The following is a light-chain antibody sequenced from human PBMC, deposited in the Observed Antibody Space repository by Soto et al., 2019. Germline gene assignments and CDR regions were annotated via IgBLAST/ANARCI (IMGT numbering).Light chain of an antibody. CDR1: SSNIGGNA. Sequence: QSVLTQPPSASGTPGQRVTISCSGSSSNIGGNAVNWYQQLPGTTPKLLIYSNNQRPSGVPDRFSGSKSGTSASLAISGLQSKDEADYYCAAWDDSLSGYVFGTGTKLTVL. CDR2: SNN. CDR3: AAWDDSLSGYV. J-gene: IGLJ1*01. V-gene: IGLV1-44*01.